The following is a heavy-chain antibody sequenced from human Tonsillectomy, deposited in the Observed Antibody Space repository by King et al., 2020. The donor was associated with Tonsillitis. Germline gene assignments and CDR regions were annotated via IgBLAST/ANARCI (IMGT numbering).Heavy chain of an antibody. D-gene: IGHD1-26*01. V-gene: IGHV4-39*01. CDR2: MDYSGTI. CDR1: GGSISSSDHD. J-gene: IGHJ4*02. Sequence: LQLQESGPGVVKPSETLSRTCTVSGGSISSSDHDWAWIRQPPGKGLEWIGYMDYSGTIFYNPSLKSRITISGDTAENRFSLNLSSVTAADTAVYFCARYVSGSFDYWGQGALVTVSS. CDR3: ARYVSGSFDY.